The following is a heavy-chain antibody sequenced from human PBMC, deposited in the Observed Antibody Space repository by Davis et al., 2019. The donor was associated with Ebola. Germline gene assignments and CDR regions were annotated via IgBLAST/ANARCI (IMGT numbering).Heavy chain of an antibody. D-gene: IGHD1-26*01. J-gene: IGHJ6*02. V-gene: IGHV3-74*01. CDR1: GFTFSSYW. CDR3: AKDSVVGATGDYYYYYGMDV. Sequence: GESLKISCEGSGFTFSSYWMHWVRQAPGKGLVWVSTIRTDESVTSYADSVKGRFIISRDNAKNTLHLQMSSLRADDTAMYYCAKDSVVGATGDYYYYYGMDVWGQGTTVTVSS. CDR2: IRTDESVT.